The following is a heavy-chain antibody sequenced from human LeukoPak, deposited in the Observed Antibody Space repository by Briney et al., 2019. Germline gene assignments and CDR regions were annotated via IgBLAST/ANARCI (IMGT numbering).Heavy chain of an antibody. CDR3: AKLRAYRGEWAFDI. CDR1: IGSISSQPDY. D-gene: IGHD3-10*01. V-gene: IGHV4-39*01. J-gene: IGHJ3*02. Sequence: SETLSLTCTVSIGSISSQPDYWVWIRQTPGQGLEWIASIHYRGHTFYNPSLKSRITISVDTSKNQMSLWLNSVTAADTAVYYCAKLRAYRGEWAFDIWGQGTRVIVS. CDR2: IHYRGHT.